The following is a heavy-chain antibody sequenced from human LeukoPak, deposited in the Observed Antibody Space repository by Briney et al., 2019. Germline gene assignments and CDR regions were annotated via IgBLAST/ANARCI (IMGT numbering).Heavy chain of an antibody. CDR2: ISSGSSYI. J-gene: IGHJ5*02. Sequence: GGSLRLSCAASGFTVGSNTMSWVRQAPGKGLEWVSSISSGSSYIYYADSVKGRFTISRDNAKKSLYLQMNSLRAEDTAVYYCARTYYYDSSGYREDWFDPWGQGTLVTVSS. CDR1: GFTVGSNT. CDR3: ARTYYYDSSGYREDWFDP. V-gene: IGHV3-21*01. D-gene: IGHD3-22*01.